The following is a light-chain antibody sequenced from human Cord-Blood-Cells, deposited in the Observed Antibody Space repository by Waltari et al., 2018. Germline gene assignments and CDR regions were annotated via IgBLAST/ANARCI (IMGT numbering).Light chain of an antibody. CDR1: RRDVGSYHL. J-gene: IGLJ2*01. CDR2: EGS. CDR3: CSYAGSSTVV. Sequence: QSALTQPASVPGSPGQSITISCPGTRRDVGSYHLVSWDHRHPGKAPKLMIYEGSKRPSGVSNRFSGSKSGNTASLTISGLQAEDEADYYCCSYAGSSTVVFGGGTKLTVL. V-gene: IGLV2-23*01.